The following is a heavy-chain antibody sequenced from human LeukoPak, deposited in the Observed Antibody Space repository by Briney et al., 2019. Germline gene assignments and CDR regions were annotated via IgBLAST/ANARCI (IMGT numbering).Heavy chain of an antibody. CDR2: IYYSGST. CDR1: GGSFSGYY. D-gene: IGHD2-21*02. V-gene: IGHV4-34*09. CDR3: ARGLMTLDY. J-gene: IGHJ4*02. Sequence: SETLSLTCAVYGGSFSGYYWSWIRQPPGKGLEWIGYIYYSGSTYYNPSLKSRVTISVDTSKNQFSLKLSPVTAADTAVYYCARGLMTLDYWGQGTLVTVSS.